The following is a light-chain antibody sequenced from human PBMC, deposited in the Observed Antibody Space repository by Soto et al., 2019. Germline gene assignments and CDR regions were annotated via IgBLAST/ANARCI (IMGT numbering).Light chain of an antibody. CDR2: DNN. CDR1: SSNIGNNY. CDR3: EAWDSSLYVVI. J-gene: IGLJ2*01. V-gene: IGLV1-51*01. Sequence: QSVLTQPPSVSAAPGQMVTISCSGRSSNIGNNYVSWYQQLPGTAPKLLIYDNNKRPSGIPDRFSGSKSGTSATLGITGLQTGDEADYYCEAWDSSLYVVIFGGGTKLTVL.